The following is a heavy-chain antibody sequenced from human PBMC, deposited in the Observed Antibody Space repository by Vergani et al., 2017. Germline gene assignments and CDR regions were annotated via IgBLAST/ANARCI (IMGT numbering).Heavy chain of an antibody. D-gene: IGHD2-15*01. Sequence: QVQLQQWGAGLLKPSETLSLTCAVYGGSFSGYYWSCIRQPPGKGLEWIGEINHSGSTNYNPSLKSRVTISVDTSKNQFSLKVNSVTAADTAVYYCARVGYCSGGSCYLGGGYFDYWGQGTLVTVSS. V-gene: IGHV4-34*01. CDR1: GGSFSGYY. J-gene: IGHJ4*02. CDR2: INHSGST. CDR3: ARVGYCSGGSCYLGGGYFDY.